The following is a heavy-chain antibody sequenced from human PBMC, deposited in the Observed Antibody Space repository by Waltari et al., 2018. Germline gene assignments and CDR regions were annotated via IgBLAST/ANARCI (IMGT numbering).Heavy chain of an antibody. D-gene: IGHD5-12*01. Sequence: DVQLVQSGAEVKKPGESLKIFCKGSESSFTRSWIGWVRQMPGKGLEWMGIVYPGDSDTRYSPSFQGHGTSSVDKSISTAYLQWNSLQASDTAMYYCARQKAGDGYFVFDFWGQGTLVTVSS. CDR1: ESSFTRSW. V-gene: IGHV5-51*01. J-gene: IGHJ4*02. CDR3: ARQKAGDGYFVFDF. CDR2: VYPGDSDT.